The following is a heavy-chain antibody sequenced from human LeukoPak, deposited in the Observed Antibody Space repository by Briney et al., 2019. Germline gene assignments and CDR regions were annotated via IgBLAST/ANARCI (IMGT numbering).Heavy chain of an antibody. V-gene: IGHV4-4*07. CDR3: ARVFDS. CDR2: IFTSGST. Sequence: SETLSLTCTVSGDSISTYYWSWIRQPAGKGLEWIGRIFTSGSTNYNPSLKSRVTMSLDTSKNQFSLKLTSVTAADTAVYYCARVFDSWGQGTLVTVSS. CDR1: GDSISTYY. J-gene: IGHJ4*02.